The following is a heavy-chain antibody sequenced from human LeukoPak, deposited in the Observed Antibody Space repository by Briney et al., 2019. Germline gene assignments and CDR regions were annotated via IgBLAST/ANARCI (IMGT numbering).Heavy chain of an antibody. CDR2: IRYDGRNK. Sequence: GGSLRLSCAASGFIFSTYGMHWVRQAPGKGLEWVAYIRYDGRNKYYADSVKGRFTISRDNSKNTLYLQMNSLRAEDTAVYYCANIPYADEWGDYWGRGTLVTVSS. D-gene: IGHD3-16*01. V-gene: IGHV3-30*02. J-gene: IGHJ4*02. CDR1: GFIFSTYG. CDR3: ANIPYADEWGDY.